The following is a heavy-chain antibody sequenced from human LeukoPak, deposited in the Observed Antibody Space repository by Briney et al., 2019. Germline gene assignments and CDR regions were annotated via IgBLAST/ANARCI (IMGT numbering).Heavy chain of an antibody. V-gene: IGHV3-11*04. D-gene: IGHD3-22*01. CDR2: ISSSGSTI. CDR3: ARDQPFGYYDSSGYFDY. J-gene: IGHJ4*02. CDR1: GFTFSDYY. Sequence: GGSLRLSCAASGFTFSDYYMSWIRQAPGKGLEWVSYISSSGSTIYYADSVKGRFTISRDNDKNSLYLQMNRLRAEDKAVYYCARDQPFGYYDSSGYFDYWGQGPLVPVSS.